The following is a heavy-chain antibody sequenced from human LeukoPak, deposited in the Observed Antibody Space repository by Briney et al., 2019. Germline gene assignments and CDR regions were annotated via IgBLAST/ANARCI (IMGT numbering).Heavy chain of an antibody. CDR3: ARGARLQPMGEF. J-gene: IGHJ4*02. CDR1: GFSFSSFG. D-gene: IGHD4-11*01. Sequence: GGSLRLSCAASGFSFSSFGMSWVRQAPGRGLQWVSSISGDGRDTFYADSVKGRFAVSRDNSKTTMFLQMNSLRVEDTALYYCARGARLQPMGEFWGQGTLVTVSS. CDR2: ISGDGRDT. V-gene: IGHV3-23*01.